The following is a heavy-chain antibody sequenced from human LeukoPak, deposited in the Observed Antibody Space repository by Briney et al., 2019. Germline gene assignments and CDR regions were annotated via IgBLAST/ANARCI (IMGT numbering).Heavy chain of an antibody. J-gene: IGHJ6*03. CDR1: GFTFSSYG. CDR3: AKTVSSGSGSYYYYYYMDV. CDR2: ISGSGGST. V-gene: IGHV3-23*01. Sequence: PGGSLRLSCAASGFTFSSYGMSWVRQAPGKGLEWVSAISGSGGSTYYADSVKGRFTISRDNSKNTLYLQMNSLRAEDTAVYYCAKTVSSGSGSYYYYYYMDVWGKGTTVTISS. D-gene: IGHD3-10*01.